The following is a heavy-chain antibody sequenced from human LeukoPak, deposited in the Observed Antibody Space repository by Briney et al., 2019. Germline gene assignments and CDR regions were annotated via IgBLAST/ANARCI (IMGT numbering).Heavy chain of an antibody. CDR1: GYSFTSYW. V-gene: IGHV5-51*01. CDR3: ASSLSVTLHPSSGYYYAMIPGAFDI. J-gene: IGHJ3*02. CDR2: IYPGDSDT. Sequence: HGESLKISCKGSGYSFTSYWIGRVRQMPGKGLEWMGIIYPGDSDTRYSPSFQGQVTISADKSISTAYLQWSSLKASDTAMYYCASSLSVTLHPSSGYYYAMIPGAFDIWGQGTMVTVSS. D-gene: IGHD3-22*01.